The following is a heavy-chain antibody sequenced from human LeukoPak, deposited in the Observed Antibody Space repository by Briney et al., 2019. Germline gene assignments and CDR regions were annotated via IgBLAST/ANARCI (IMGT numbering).Heavy chain of an antibody. D-gene: IGHD4-17*01. CDR1: GFTFSSYA. J-gene: IGHJ4*02. CDR2: ISYDGSNK. V-gene: IGHV3-30-3*01. Sequence: GGSLRLSCAASGFTFSSYAMHWVRQAPGKGLEWVAVISYDGSNKYYADSVKGRFTISRDNSKNTLYLQMNSLRAEDTAVYYCARGAVTTGPHTDYWGQGTLVTVSS. CDR3: ARGAVTTGPHTDY.